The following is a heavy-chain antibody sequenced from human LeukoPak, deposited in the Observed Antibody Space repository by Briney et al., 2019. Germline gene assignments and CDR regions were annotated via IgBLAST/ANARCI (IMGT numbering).Heavy chain of an antibody. CDR2: VSHDGSNK. CDR3: ARDPSLRTTLDY. J-gene: IGHJ4*02. D-gene: IGHD1-1*01. CDR1: GFTFRNYG. V-gene: IGHV3-30*03. Sequence: GGSLRLSCAASGFTFRNYGMHWVRQTPGKGLEWVSIVSHDGSNKYYADSVKGRFTISRDNSKNTLYLQMNSLRAEDTAVYYCARDPSLRTTLDYWGQGTLVTVSS.